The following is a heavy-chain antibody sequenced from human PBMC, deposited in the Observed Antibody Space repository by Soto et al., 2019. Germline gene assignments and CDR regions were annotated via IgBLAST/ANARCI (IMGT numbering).Heavy chain of an antibody. CDR3: AKDLGTIQLGAFDY. V-gene: IGHV1-69*05. J-gene: IGHJ4*02. Sequence: SVKVSCKASGGTFSSYAISWVRQAPGQGLEWMGGIIPIFGTANYAQKFQGRFTISRDNSKNTLYLQMNSLRAEDTAVYYCAKDLGTIQLGAFDYWGQGTLVTVSS. D-gene: IGHD5-12*01. CDR2: IIPIFGTA. CDR1: GGTFSSYA.